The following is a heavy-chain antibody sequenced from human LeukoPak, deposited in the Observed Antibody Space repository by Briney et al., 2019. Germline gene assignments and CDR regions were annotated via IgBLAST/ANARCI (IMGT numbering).Heavy chain of an antibody. D-gene: IGHD1-26*01. CDR3: ARDRGIVGATTIDY. CDR1: GGTLSSYA. V-gene: IGHV1-69*13. Sequence: ASVKVSCKASGGTLSSYAISWVRQAPGQGLEWMGGIIPIFGTANYAQKFQGRVTITADESTSTAYMELSSLRSGDTAVYYCARDRGIVGATTIDYWGQGTLVTVSS. CDR2: IIPIFGTA. J-gene: IGHJ4*02.